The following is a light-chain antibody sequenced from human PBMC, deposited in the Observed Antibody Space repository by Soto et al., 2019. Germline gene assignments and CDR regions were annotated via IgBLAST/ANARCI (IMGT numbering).Light chain of an antibody. CDR3: QQRSSWYS. CDR2: DAS. CDR1: QSVTKY. Sequence: EIVLTQSPATLSLSPGERATLSCRANQSVTKYLAWYQQKPGQAPRLLIYDASNRATGGPARFSGSGSGTDFTLTISSLQPEDFAVYYCQQRSSWYSFGQGTKLEIK. V-gene: IGKV3-11*01. J-gene: IGKJ2*03.